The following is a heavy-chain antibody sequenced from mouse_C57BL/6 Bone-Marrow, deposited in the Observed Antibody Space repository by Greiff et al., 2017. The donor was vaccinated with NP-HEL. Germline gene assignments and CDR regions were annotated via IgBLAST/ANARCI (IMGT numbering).Heavy chain of an antibody. CDR3: ASGGEDDLRQHYAMDY. CDR2: IDPNSGGT. Sequence: VQLQQPGAELVKPGASVKLSCKASGYTFTSYWMHWVKQRPGRGLEWIGRIDPNSGGTKYNEKFKSKATLTVDKPSSTAYMQLRSLTSKDTAVYYWASGGEDDLRQHYAMDYWGQGTSVTVSS. J-gene: IGHJ4*01. CDR1: GYTFTSYW. V-gene: IGHV1-72*01. D-gene: IGHD6-1*01.